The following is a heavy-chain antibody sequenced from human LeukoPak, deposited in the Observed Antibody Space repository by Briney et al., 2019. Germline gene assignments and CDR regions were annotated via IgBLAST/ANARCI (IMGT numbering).Heavy chain of an antibody. Sequence: GASVKVSRKASGYKFTVDNMHWGRQAPGQGLELMGWINPDSGMTNYAQKFKGRVTMTRDTSISTAYLEVRSLTSDDTAVYYCAPTAEAYTSWWKVWGQGTLVTVSS. CDR3: APTAEAYTSWWKV. D-gene: IGHD3-16*01. CDR2: INPDSGMT. V-gene: IGHV1-2*02. CDR1: GYKFTVDN. J-gene: IGHJ4*02.